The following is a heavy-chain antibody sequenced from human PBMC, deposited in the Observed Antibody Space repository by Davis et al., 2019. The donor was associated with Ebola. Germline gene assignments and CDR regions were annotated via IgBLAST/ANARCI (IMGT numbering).Heavy chain of an antibody. CDR1: GDSISDYY. CDR2: IYHSGIT. Sequence: MPSETLSLTCTVSGDSISDYYWSWIRQPPGKGLEWIGYIYHSGITRYNPSLKSRVTISVDTSKNQFSLKLSSVTAADTAMYYCARGHSYGSMVYGMDVWGQGTTVTVSS. J-gene: IGHJ6*02. V-gene: IGHV4-4*08. CDR3: ARGHSYGSMVYGMDV. D-gene: IGHD5-18*01.